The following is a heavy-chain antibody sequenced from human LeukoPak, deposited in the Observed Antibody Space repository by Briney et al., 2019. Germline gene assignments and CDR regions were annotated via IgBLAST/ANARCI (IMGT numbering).Heavy chain of an antibody. V-gene: IGHV3-30*04. CDR2: MSYDGSYK. CDR3: AKSHGYSYGFDY. Sequence: PGGSLRLSCAASGFTFSSFAMHWVRQAPGQGLEWVTLMSYDGSYKYYADSVKGRFTISRDNSKNTLYLQMNSLRPEDTAVYYCAKSHGYSYGFDYWGQGTLVTVSS. D-gene: IGHD5-18*01. J-gene: IGHJ4*02. CDR1: GFTFSSFA.